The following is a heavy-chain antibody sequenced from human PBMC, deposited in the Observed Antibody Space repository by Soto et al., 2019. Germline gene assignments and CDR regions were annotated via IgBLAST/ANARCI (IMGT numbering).Heavy chain of an antibody. CDR3: AKHYDFWRGYHQYYYYYYMDV. V-gene: IGHV3-23*01. Sequence: EVQLLESGGGLVQPGGSLRLSCAASGFTFSSYAMSWVRQAPGKGLEWVSAISGSGGSTYYADSVKGRFTISRDNSNNTLTQKMNGLRAEDTDVYYCAKHYDFWRGYHQYYYYYYMDVWGKGTTVTVSS. CDR1: GFTFSSYA. D-gene: IGHD3-3*01. CDR2: ISGSGGST. J-gene: IGHJ6*03.